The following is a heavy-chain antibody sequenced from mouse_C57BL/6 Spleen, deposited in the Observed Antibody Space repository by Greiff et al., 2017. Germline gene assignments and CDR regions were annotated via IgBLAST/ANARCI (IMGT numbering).Heavy chain of an antibody. J-gene: IGHJ4*01. V-gene: IGHV5-17*01. Sequence: EVQVVESGGGLVKPGGSLKLSCAASGFTFSDYGMHWVRQAPEKGLEWVAYISSGSSTIYYADTVKGRFTISRDNATNTLFLQMTSLRSEDTAMYYCATTAQATTMDYWGQGTLVTVSS. CDR1: GFTFSDYG. D-gene: IGHD3-2*02. CDR2: ISSGSSTI. CDR3: ATTAQATTMDY.